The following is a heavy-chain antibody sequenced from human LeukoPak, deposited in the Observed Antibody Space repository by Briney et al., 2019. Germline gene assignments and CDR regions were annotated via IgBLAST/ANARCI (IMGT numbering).Heavy chain of an antibody. CDR3: AKGTWFGES. CDR1: GFTFSSYW. J-gene: IGHJ5*02. CDR2: IKQDGSEK. Sequence: GGSLRLSCAASGFTFSSYWMSWVRQALGKGLEWVANIKQDGSEKYYVDSVKGRFTISRDNAKNSLYLQMNSLRVEDTALYYCAKGTWFGESWGQGTLVTVSS. V-gene: IGHV3-7*03. D-gene: IGHD3-10*01.